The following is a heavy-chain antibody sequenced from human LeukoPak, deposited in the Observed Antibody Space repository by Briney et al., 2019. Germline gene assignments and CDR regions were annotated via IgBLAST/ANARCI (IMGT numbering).Heavy chain of an antibody. D-gene: IGHD1-26*01. J-gene: IGHJ4*02. V-gene: IGHV3-7*01. Sequence: GGSLRLSCAASGFTFRSYWMSWVRQAPGKGLEWVANIKQDGSEKYYVDSVKGRFTISRDNAKNSLYLQMNSLRAEDTAVYYCAKQGELLAGSDYWGQGTLVTVSS. CDR2: IKQDGSEK. CDR3: AKQGELLAGSDY. CDR1: GFTFRSYW.